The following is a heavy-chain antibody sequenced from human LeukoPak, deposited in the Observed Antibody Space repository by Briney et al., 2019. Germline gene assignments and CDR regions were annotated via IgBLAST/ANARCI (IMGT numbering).Heavy chain of an antibody. CDR3: ASARGSSASRGFDI. J-gene: IGHJ3*02. Sequence: SGTLSLTCAVSGGSISSSNWWSWVRQPPGKGLEWDWEIYHSGSTNYNPSLKSRVTISVDKSKNQFSLKLSSVTAADTAVYYCASARGSSASRGFDIWGQGTMVTVSS. CDR2: IYHSGST. CDR1: GGSISSSNW. V-gene: IGHV4-4*02. D-gene: IGHD3-16*01.